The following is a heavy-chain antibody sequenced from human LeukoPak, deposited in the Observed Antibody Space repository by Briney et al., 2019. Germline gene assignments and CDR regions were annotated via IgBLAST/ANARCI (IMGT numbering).Heavy chain of an antibody. J-gene: IGHJ4*02. Sequence: GASAKVSCKASGYTFTGYYMHWVRQAPGQGLEWMGWINPNSGGTNYAQKFQGRVTMTRDTSISTAYMELSRLRSDDTAVYYCARGRDTAMVTSVYFGYWGQGTLVTVSS. CDR3: ARGRDTAMVTSVYFGY. D-gene: IGHD5-18*01. CDR2: INPNSGGT. V-gene: IGHV1-2*02. CDR1: GYTFTGYY.